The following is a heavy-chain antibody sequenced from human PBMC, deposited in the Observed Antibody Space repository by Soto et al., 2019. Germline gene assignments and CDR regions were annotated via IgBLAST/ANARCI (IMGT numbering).Heavy chain of an antibody. CDR1: GYTFTGYY. V-gene: IGHV1-2*02. CDR3: DSSGQLITEMGYFDY. Sequence: GASVKVSCKASGYTFTGYYMHWVRQAPGQGLEWMGWINPNSGGTNYAQKFQGRVTMTRDTSISTAYMELSRLRSDDTAVYYYDSSGQLITEMGYFDYWGQGTLVTVSS. J-gene: IGHJ4*02. D-gene: IGHD3-22*01. CDR2: INPNSGGT.